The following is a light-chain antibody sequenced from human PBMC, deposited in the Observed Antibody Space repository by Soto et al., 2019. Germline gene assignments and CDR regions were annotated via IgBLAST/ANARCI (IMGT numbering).Light chain of an antibody. CDR2: RNN. J-gene: IGLJ2*01. V-gene: IGLV1-47*01. CDR3: AAWDDSLSAVV. Sequence: QAVVTQPPSASGTPGQTVTISCSGSSSNIGMNYVYWYQQLPGTAPKLLIYRNNQRPSGVPDRFSGSNSGTSASLAISGLRSEDEADYYCAAWDDSLSAVVFGGGTQLTVL. CDR1: SSNIGMNY.